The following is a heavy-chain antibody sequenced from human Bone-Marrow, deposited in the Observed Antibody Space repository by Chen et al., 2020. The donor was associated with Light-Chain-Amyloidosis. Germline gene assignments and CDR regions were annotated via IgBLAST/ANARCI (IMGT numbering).Heavy chain of an antibody. CDR2: ISYDGSNK. CDR1: GFTFSSYG. D-gene: IGHD3-10*01. Sequence: GGGVVQPGRSLRLSCAASGFTFSSYGMHWDRQAPGKGLEWVAVISYDGSNKYYADSVKGRFTISRDNSKNTLYLQMNSLRAEDTAVYYCAKAPYGWFGENYYYYGMDVWGQGTTVTVSS. V-gene: IGHV3-30*18. CDR3: AKAPYGWFGENYYYYGMDV. J-gene: IGHJ6*02.